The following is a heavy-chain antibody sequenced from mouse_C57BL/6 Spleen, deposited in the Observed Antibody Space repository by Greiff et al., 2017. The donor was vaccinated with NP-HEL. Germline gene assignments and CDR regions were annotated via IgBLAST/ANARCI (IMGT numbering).Heavy chain of an antibody. CDR1: GYTFTSYG. Sequence: QVQLKQSGAELARPGASVKLSCKASGYTFTSYGISWVKQRTGQGLEWIGEIYPRSGNTYYNEKFKGKATLTADKPSSTAYMELRSLTSEDSAVYFCARRYDGYYSAMDYWGQGTSVTVSS. CDR2: IYPRSGNT. D-gene: IGHD2-3*01. CDR3: ARRYDGYYSAMDY. V-gene: IGHV1-81*01. J-gene: IGHJ4*01.